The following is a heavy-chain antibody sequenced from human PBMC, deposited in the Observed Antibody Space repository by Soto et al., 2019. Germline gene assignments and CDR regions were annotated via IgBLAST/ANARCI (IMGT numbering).Heavy chain of an antibody. V-gene: IGHV3-21*06. Sequence: GGSLRLSCAASGFTFGPYMMHWVRQAPGKGLEWVSSIRSTGTYIYYADSMKASFTISRDNAQNSLYLQMSSLRAEDTAVYYCARSGLERCDYHYYYGMDVWGQGTTVTVSS. J-gene: IGHJ6*02. CDR1: GFTFGPYM. CDR3: ARSGLERCDYHYYYGMDV. D-gene: IGHD2-15*01. CDR2: IRSTGTYI.